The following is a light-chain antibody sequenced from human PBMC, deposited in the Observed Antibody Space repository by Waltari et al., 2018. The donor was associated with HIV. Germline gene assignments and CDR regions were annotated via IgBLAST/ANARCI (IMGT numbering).Light chain of an antibody. CDR2: EVS. CDR1: QSLLNSEEKTY. CDR3: MQSIQLSLT. J-gene: IGKJ5*01. Sequence: DFVMPSTTLSLSVTPQQPSSISCKSNQSLLNSEEKTYLYWDIQKSGQSQQLLVYEVSNRFSGVLDRFIGSGSGTDFTLKISRGEAEDVGVYYCMQSIQLSLTFGQGTRLESK. V-gene: IGKV2D-29*02.